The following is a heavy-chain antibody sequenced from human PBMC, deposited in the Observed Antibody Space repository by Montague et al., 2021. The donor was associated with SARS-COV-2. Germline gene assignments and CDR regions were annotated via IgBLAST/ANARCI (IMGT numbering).Heavy chain of an antibody. D-gene: IGHD3-22*01. Sequence: SETLSLTCAVSGGSFSGFYWSWVRQPPGEGLEWIGYIYYSGSTNYNPSLKSRVTISVDTSKNQFSLKLSSVTAADTAVYYCARGPQEYRITMIVVDYWYFDLWGRGTLVTVSS. CDR3: ARGPQEYRITMIVVDYWYFDL. V-gene: IGHV4-59*01. J-gene: IGHJ2*01. CDR1: GGSFSGFY. CDR2: IYYSGST.